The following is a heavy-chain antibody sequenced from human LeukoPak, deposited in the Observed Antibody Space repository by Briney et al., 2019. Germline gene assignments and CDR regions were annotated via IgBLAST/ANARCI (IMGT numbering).Heavy chain of an antibody. Sequence: SETLSLTRTVSGGSISSVGYYCGWIRQHPGNGLEWIVYMYHSGSTNYNPSLQSRVTISVDTSKNQFSLHLHSVTAADTAVYYCARGGAARLHFQNCGQGTLVTVSS. J-gene: IGHJ1*01. CDR1: GGSISSVGYY. CDR3: ARGGAARLHFQN. CDR2: MYHSGST. V-gene: IGHV4-61*08. D-gene: IGHD6-6*01.